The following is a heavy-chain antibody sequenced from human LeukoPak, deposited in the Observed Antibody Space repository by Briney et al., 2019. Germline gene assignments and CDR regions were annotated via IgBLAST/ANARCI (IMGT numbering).Heavy chain of an antibody. CDR1: GFNFFTYG. D-gene: IGHD3-10*01. Sequence: RTGRSLRLSCAASGFNFFTYGMHWVRQAPGKGLEWVAVIWYDGSNKYYADSVKGRFTISRDNSKSTLSLQMNSLRAEDTAVYYCARVNRGFGALDYWGQGTLVTVSS. V-gene: IGHV3-33*01. J-gene: IGHJ4*02. CDR3: ARVNRGFGALDY. CDR2: IWYDGSNK.